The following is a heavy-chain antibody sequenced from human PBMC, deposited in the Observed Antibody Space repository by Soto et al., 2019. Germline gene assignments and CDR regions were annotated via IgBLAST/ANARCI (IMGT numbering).Heavy chain of an antibody. V-gene: IGHV1-69*01. CDR1: EGTFNSYA. D-gene: IGHD6-13*01. Sequence: QAQVVQSGAEVRKPGSSVKLSCKASEGTFNSYAIAWVRQAPGQGLEWMGGIIPYYNTLNYAQKFQDRVTITADDSTNTVYMELSSLRSDDTAVYFSASGPSRWYPYFFDSWAQGTLVTVSS. CDR3: ASGPSRWYPYFFDS. CDR2: IIPYYNTL. J-gene: IGHJ4*02.